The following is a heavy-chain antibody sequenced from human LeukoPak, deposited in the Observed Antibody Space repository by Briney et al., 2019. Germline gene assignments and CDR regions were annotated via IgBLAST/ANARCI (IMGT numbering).Heavy chain of an antibody. CDR3: ARPRGSILTYFDY. J-gene: IGHJ4*02. Sequence: SETLSLTCTVSGGSISSSSYYWGWIRQPPGKGLEWIGSIYYSGSTYYNPSLKSRVTISVDTSKTQFSLKLSSVTAADTAVYYCARPRGSILTYFDYWGLGTLVTVSS. D-gene: IGHD2-8*01. V-gene: IGHV4-39*01. CDR1: GGSISSSSYY. CDR2: IYYSGST.